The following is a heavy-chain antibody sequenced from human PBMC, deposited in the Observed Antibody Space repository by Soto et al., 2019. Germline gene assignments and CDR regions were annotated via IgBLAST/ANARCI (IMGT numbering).Heavy chain of an antibody. CDR1: GFSLSTSGVG. CDR3: ALRPGYCSGGSCPSGNWFDP. D-gene: IGHD2-15*01. V-gene: IGHV2-5*02. Sequence: QITLKESGPTLVKPTQTLTLTCTFSGFSLSTSGVGVGWIRQPPGKALEWLALIYWDDDKRYSPSLKSRLTITNDSAKTQVVLTMTNMDPVDTATYYCALRPGYCSGGSCPSGNWFDPWGQGTLVTVSS. CDR2: IYWDDDK. J-gene: IGHJ5*02.